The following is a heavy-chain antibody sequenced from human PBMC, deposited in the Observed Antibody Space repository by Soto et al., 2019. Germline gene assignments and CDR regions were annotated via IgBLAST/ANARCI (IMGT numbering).Heavy chain of an antibody. Sequence: EVQLLESGGGLVQPGGSLRLSCTASGFTFSSYAMNWVRQAPGKGLEWVSVISGSGGSTYYADSVKGGLTISRDNPKNTLYLQMNGLRAEDTAVYYCASRTSGWYFDYWGQGTLVTVSA. D-gene: IGHD6-19*01. CDR1: GFTFSSYA. V-gene: IGHV3-23*01. CDR3: ASRTSGWYFDY. J-gene: IGHJ4*02. CDR2: ISGSGGST.